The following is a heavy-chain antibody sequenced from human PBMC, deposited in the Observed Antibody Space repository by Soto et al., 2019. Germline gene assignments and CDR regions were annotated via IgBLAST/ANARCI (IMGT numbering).Heavy chain of an antibody. CDR1: GFTFSRYW. J-gene: IGHJ3*02. CDR2: ISGSGTTA. Sequence: GGSLRLSCAASGFTFSRYWMHWVRQAPGKGLVWVSAISGSGTTAYYADSVKGRFIFSRDNPKNTMYLQMNSLRAEDTAVYFCAKTTDGWFSAFEIWGQGTVVTVSS. V-gene: IGHV3-23*01. CDR3: AKTTDGWFSAFEI. D-gene: IGHD6-19*01.